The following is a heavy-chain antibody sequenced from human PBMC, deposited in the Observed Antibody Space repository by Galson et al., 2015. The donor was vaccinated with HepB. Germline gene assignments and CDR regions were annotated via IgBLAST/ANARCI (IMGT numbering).Heavy chain of an antibody. J-gene: IGHJ6*02. V-gene: IGHV1-69*13. CDR3: ASYEETTGTPGRHYYYGMDV. D-gene: IGHD1-1*01. Sequence: SVTVSCKASGGTFSSYAISWVRQAPGQGLEWMGGIIPIFGTANYAQKFQGRVTITADESTSTAYMELSSLRSEDTAVYYCASYEETTGTPGRHYYYGMDVWGQGTTVTVSS. CDR2: IIPIFGTA. CDR1: GGTFSSYA.